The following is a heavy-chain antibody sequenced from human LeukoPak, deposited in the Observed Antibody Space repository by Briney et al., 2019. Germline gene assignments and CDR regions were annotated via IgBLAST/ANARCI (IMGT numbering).Heavy chain of an antibody. CDR1: GFTFSSYG. V-gene: IGHV3-23*01. CDR2: ISGSGGST. Sequence: GGSLRLSCAASGFTFSSYGMSWVRQAPGKGLEWVSAISGSGGSTYYADSVKGRFTISRDNSKDTLYLRMNSLRAEDTAVYYCATYQRGPSYYFDYWGQGTLVTVSS. D-gene: IGHD3-10*01. CDR3: ATYQRGPSYYFDY. J-gene: IGHJ4*02.